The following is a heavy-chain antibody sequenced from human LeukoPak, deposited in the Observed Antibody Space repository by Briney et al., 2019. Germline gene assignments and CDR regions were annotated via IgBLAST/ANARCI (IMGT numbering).Heavy chain of an antibody. J-gene: IGHJ4*02. CDR2: IYPGDSDT. CDR1: GYSFTSYW. V-gene: IGHV5-51*01. D-gene: IGHD5-18*01. Sequence: GESLKISCKGSGYSFTSYWIGWVRQMPGKGLEWMGIIYPGDSDTRYSPSFQGQVTISADKSISTAYLQWSSLKASDTAMYYCARMGIQLWLRWDFDYWGQGTLVTVSS. CDR3: ARMGIQLWLRWDFDY.